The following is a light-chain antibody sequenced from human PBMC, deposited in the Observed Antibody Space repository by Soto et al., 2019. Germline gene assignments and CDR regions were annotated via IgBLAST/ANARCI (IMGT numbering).Light chain of an antibody. J-gene: IGKJ5*01. V-gene: IGKV3-20*01. Sequence: EIVLTQSPGTLSLSPGERATLSCRASQSVSSSYQAWYQQKPGQAPRLLIYGASSRATGIPDRFSGSGSGTDFTLTISRLESEDFAVYYCQQYGSSPPIIFGQGTRLEIK. CDR1: QSVSSSY. CDR3: QQYGSSPPII. CDR2: GAS.